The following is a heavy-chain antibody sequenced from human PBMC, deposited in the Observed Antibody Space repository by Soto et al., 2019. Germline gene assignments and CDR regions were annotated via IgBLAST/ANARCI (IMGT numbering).Heavy chain of an antibody. CDR2: VHYDGTKK. V-gene: IGHV3-33*01. CDR3: ARETSYDFWSGPQTMDV. CDR1: GFTFSSYV. Sequence: ESGGGVVQPGTSPRLSCAPSGFTFSSYVMHWVRQAPGKGLEWVAVVHYDGTKKYYADSVRGRFTISRDNSENILYLQMNSLRPDDTAVYFCARETSYDFWSGPQTMDVWGQGTTVTVSS. J-gene: IGHJ6*02. D-gene: IGHD3-3*01.